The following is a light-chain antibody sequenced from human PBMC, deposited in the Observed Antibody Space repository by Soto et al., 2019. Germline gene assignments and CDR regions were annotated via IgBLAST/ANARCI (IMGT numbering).Light chain of an antibody. J-gene: IGKJ2*01. CDR3: QQYDRFPYT. CDR2: KAS. Sequence: DIQMTQSPSTLSASVGDTVTITCRASQSISNWLAWYQQKPGQAPKLLIHKASTLESGVPSRFSGSGSGTEFTLTISSLQPDEFATFYCQQYDRFPYTFGQGIKLWIK. CDR1: QSISNW. V-gene: IGKV1-5*03.